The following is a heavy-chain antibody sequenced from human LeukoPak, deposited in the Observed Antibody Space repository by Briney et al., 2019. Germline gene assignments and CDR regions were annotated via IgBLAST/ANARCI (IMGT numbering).Heavy chain of an antibody. J-gene: IGHJ5*02. V-gene: IGHV3-53*01. Sequence: GGSLRLSCAASEFSVGSNYMTWVRQAPGKGLEWVSVIYSGGSTYYADSVKGRFTISRDNSKNTLYLQMNSLKASDTAMYYCARGLDGPYYYGSGSFNWFDPWGQGTLVTVSS. D-gene: IGHD3-10*01. CDR3: ARGLDGPYYYGSGSFNWFDP. CDR1: EFSVGSNY. CDR2: IYSGGST.